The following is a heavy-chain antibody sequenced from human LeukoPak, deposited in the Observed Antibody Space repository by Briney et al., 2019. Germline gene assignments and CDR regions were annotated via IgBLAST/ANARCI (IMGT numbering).Heavy chain of an antibody. CDR3: GRGYDILTGYIDY. CDR1: GFTFSSYW. D-gene: IGHD3-9*01. Sequence: GGSLRLSCAASGFTFSSYWMHWVRQAPGKGPVWVSRIHSDGRTTTYADSVKGRFTISRDNAKNTLYLQMNRLRAEDTAVYYCGRGYDILTGYIDYWGQGTLVTVSS. CDR2: IHSDGRTT. J-gene: IGHJ4*02. V-gene: IGHV3-74*01.